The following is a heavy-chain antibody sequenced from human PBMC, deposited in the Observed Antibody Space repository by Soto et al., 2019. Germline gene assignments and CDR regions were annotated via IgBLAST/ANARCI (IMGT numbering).Heavy chain of an antibody. CDR2: MNPNSGNT. Sequence: SVKVSCKASGYTFTSYDINWVRQATVQGLEWMGWMNPNSGNTGYAQKFQGRVTMTRNTSISTAYMELSSLRSEDTAVYYCARSRDTAMGRGYGMDVWGQGTTVTV. J-gene: IGHJ6*02. V-gene: IGHV1-8*01. CDR1: GYTFTSYD. D-gene: IGHD5-18*01. CDR3: ARSRDTAMGRGYGMDV.